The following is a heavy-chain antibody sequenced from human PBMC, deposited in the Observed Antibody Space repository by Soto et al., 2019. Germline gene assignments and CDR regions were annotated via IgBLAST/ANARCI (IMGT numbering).Heavy chain of an antibody. Sequence: ASVKVSCKASGYNFTAYAIYWVRQAPRQRLEWLGWINGGNDKTGYSQRFQGRLSITKKTSATTAYMELSNLRSEDTAVYYCARNGYFDSDDFARHYDYWGQGTLVTVSS. D-gene: IGHD3-3*01. CDR3: ARNGYFDSDDFARHYDY. V-gene: IGHV1-3*01. J-gene: IGHJ4*02. CDR2: INGGNDKT. CDR1: GYNFTAYA.